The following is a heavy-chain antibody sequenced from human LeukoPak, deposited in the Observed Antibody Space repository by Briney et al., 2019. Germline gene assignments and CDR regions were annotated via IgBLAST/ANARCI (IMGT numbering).Heavy chain of an antibody. J-gene: IGHJ6*03. CDR3: AKDWYYYDSSGEYYMDA. CDR1: GFTFSSYA. V-gene: IGHV3-64*01. Sequence: GGSLRLSCAASGFTFSSYAMHWVRQAPGKGLEYVSAISSNGGSTYYANSVKGRFTISRDNSKNTLYLQMNSLRAEDTAVYYCAKDWYYYDSSGEYYMDAWGKGTTVTVSS. D-gene: IGHD3-22*01. CDR2: ISSNGGST.